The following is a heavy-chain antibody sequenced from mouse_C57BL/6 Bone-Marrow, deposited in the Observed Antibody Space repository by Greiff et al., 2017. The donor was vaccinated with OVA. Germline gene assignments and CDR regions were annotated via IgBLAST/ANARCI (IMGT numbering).Heavy chain of an antibody. V-gene: IGHV5-9-1*02. J-gene: IGHJ2*01. CDR1: GFTFSSYA. D-gene: IGHD1-1*01. CDR2: ISSGGDYI. CDR3: TRDLYGSSPFDY. Sequence: EVKLVESGEGLVKPGGSLKLSCAASGFTFSSYAMSWVRQTPEKRLEWVAYISSGGDYIYYADTVKGRFTISRDNARNTLYLQMSSLKSEDTAMYYCTRDLYGSSPFDYWGQGTTLTVSS.